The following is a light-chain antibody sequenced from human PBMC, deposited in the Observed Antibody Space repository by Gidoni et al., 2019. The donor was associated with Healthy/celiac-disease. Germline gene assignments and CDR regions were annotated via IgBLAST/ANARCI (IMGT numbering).Light chain of an antibody. V-gene: IGLV2-14*03. CDR1: SSDVGGYNY. CDR3: SSYTSSSTSV. CDR2: DVS. J-gene: IGLJ1*01. Sequence: QSALTQPASVSGSPGQSITISCTGTSSDVGGYNYVSWYQQHPGKSPKLMIYDVSNRPSGVSNRFSGSKSGNTDSLTISGLQAEDEADYYCSSYTSSSTSVFGTGTKVTVL.